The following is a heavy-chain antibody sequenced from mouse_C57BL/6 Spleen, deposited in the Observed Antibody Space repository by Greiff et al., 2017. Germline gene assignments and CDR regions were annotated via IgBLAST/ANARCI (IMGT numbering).Heavy chain of an antibody. Sequence: EVKLMESGAELVKPGASVKLSCTASGFNIKDYYMHWVKQRTEQGLEWIGRIDPEDGETKYAPNFQGKATITADTSTNPAYLQLSSLTSEDTAVSYCARDYSSSYDYGGQGTTLTVST. CDR2: IDPEDGET. D-gene: IGHD1-1*01. CDR1: GFNIKDYY. CDR3: ARDYSSSYDY. J-gene: IGHJ2*01. V-gene: IGHV14-2*01.